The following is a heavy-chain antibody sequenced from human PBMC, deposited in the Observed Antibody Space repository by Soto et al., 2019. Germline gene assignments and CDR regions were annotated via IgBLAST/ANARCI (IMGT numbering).Heavy chain of an antibody. Sequence: SETLSLTCTVSGGSVSSGSYYWSWIRQPPGKGLEWIGYIYYSGSTNYNPSLKSRVTISVDTSKNQFSLKLSSVTAADTAVYYCAREWRLGSQYYYDSSGSRVDYWGQGTLVTVSS. V-gene: IGHV4-61*01. CDR1: GGSVSSGSYY. J-gene: IGHJ4*02. D-gene: IGHD3-22*01. CDR3: AREWRLGSQYYYDSSGSRVDY. CDR2: IYYSGST.